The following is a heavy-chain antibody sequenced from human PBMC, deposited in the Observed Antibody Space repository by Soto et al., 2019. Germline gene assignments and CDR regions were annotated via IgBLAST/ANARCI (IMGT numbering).Heavy chain of an antibody. V-gene: IGHV3-23*01. CDR3: AKDPILSSRWSPEWFDP. D-gene: IGHD6-13*01. CDR1: GFTFSSYA. J-gene: IGHJ5*02. CDR2: ISGSGGST. Sequence: GGSLRLSCAASGFTFSSYAMSWVRQAPGKGLEWVSAISGSGGSTYYADSVKGRFTISRDNSKNTLYLQMNSLRAEDTAVYYCAKDPILSSRWSPEWFDPWGQGTLVTVSS.